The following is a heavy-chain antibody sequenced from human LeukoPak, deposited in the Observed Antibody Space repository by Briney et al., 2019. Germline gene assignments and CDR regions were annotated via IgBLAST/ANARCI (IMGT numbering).Heavy chain of an antibody. CDR1: GGSINSYY. CDR3: ARFSSDCSTASCYLTY. J-gene: IGHJ4*02. Sequence: SETLSLTCTVSGGSINSYYWSWIRQPPGKGLELIGHIYYTGTTYYNPSLNSRVTISLDTSRNQFSLRLTSVTAADTAVYYCARFSSDCSTASCYLTYWGQGTLVTVSS. D-gene: IGHD2-2*01. V-gene: IGHV4-59*01. CDR2: IYYTGTT.